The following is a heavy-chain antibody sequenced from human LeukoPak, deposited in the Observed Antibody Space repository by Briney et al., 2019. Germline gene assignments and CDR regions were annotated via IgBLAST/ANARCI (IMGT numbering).Heavy chain of an antibody. V-gene: IGHV3-53*01. Sequence: QTGGSLRLSCAASGFTVSSNYMSWVRQAPGKGLEWVSVIYIGGSTNYSDSVQGRFTISRDISKNTLYLQMNSLRAEDTAVYYCARDWGYCSSTSCHVFDYWGQGTLVTVSS. CDR2: IYIGGST. J-gene: IGHJ4*02. CDR1: GFTVSSNY. CDR3: ARDWGYCSSTSCHVFDY. D-gene: IGHD2-2*01.